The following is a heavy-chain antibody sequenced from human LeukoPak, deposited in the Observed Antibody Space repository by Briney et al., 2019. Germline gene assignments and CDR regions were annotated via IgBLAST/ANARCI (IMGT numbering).Heavy chain of an antibody. J-gene: IGHJ3*02. CDR3: ARLHPDYGSGNYFVYI. CDR1: GGSISRSSYY. D-gene: IGHD3-10*01. CDR2: IYYSGST. Sequence: PSETLSLTCTVPGGSISRSSYYWGWIRQPPGKGLEWIGSIYYSGSTNYNPSLKSRVAISVDTSKNQFSLKLSSVTAADTAMYYCARLHPDYGSGNYFVYIWGQGTMVTVSS. V-gene: IGHV4-39*01.